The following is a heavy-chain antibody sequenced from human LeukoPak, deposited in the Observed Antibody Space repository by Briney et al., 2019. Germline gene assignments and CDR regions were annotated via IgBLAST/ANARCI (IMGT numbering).Heavy chain of an antibody. CDR3: ASVPPVPAAIWEFDY. Sequence: ASVKVSCKASGYTFTSYGMSWVRQAPGQGLEWMGWISAYNGNTNYAQKLQGRVTMTRDTSTSTAYMELRSLRSDDTAVYYCASVPPVPAAIWEFDYWGQRTLVTVSS. J-gene: IGHJ4*02. V-gene: IGHV1-18*01. CDR2: ISAYNGNT. CDR1: GYTFTSYG. D-gene: IGHD2-2*01.